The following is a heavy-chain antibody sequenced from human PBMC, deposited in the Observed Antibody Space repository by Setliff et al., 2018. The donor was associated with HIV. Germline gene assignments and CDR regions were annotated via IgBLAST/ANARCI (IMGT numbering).Heavy chain of an antibody. J-gene: IGHJ4*02. CDR2: VYYSGST. CDR3: ARDGYSSSWYVISGSFDY. CDR1: GGSISSSSYY. D-gene: IGHD6-13*01. Sequence: SETLSLTCIVSGGSISSSSYYWGWIRQPPGKGLEWIGTVYYSGSTYYNPSLKSRVTISVDTSENQFSLNLSSVTAADTAVYYCARDGYSSSWYVISGSFDYWGQGILVTVSS. V-gene: IGHV4-39*07.